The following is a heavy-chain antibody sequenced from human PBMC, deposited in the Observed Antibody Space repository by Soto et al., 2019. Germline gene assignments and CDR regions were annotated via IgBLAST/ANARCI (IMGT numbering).Heavy chain of an antibody. Sequence: QVQLQESGPGLVKPSQTLSLTCTVSGGSISSGGYYWSWIRQHPGKGLEWIGYIYYSGSTYYNPSLXXXVXXSVDTSKNQFSLQLSSVTAADTAVYSCAGIYSGSHGGTLRYWGQGTLVTVSS. J-gene: IGHJ4*02. CDR2: IYYSGST. CDR3: AGIYSGSHGGTLRY. D-gene: IGHD1-26*01. V-gene: IGHV4-31*03. CDR1: GGSISSGGYY.